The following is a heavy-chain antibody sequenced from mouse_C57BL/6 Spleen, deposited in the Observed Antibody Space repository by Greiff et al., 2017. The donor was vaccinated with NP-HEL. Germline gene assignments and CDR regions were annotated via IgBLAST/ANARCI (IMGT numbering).Heavy chain of an antibody. D-gene: IGHD2-12*01. CDR2: INYDGSST. J-gene: IGHJ4*01. V-gene: IGHV5-16*01. CDR3: ARENSPYYYAMDY. Sequence: EVKLMESEGGLVQPGSSMKLSCTASGFTFSDYYMAWVRQVPEKGLEWVANINYDGSSTYYLDSLKSRFIISRDNAKNILYLQMSSLKSEDTATYYCARENSPYYYAMDYWGQGTSVTVSS. CDR1: GFTFSDYY.